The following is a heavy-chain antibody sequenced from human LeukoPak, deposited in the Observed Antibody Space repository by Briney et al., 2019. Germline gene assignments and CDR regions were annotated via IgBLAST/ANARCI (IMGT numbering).Heavy chain of an antibody. D-gene: IGHD3-22*01. CDR2: IIPIFGTA. Sequence: SVKVSCKASGGTFSSYAISWVRQAPGQGLEWMGGIIPIFGTANYAQKFQGRVTITADESTSTAYVELSSLRSEDTAVYYCARFLADYYDSSGYSNWFDPWGQGTLVTVSS. V-gene: IGHV1-69*01. J-gene: IGHJ5*02. CDR1: GGTFSSYA. CDR3: ARFLADYYDSSGYSNWFDP.